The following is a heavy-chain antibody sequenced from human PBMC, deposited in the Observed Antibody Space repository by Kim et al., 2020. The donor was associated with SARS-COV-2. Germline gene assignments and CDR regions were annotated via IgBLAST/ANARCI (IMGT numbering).Heavy chain of an antibody. CDR1: GFTFDDYA. V-gene: IGHV3-9*01. Sequence: GGSLRLSCAASGFTFDDYAMHWVRQAPGKGLEWVSGISWNSGSIGYADSVKGRFTISRDNAKNSLYLQMNSLRAEDTALYYCAKDLTSIAVAGLFDYWGQGTLVTVSS. D-gene: IGHD6-19*01. CDR2: ISWNSGSI. CDR3: AKDLTSIAVAGLFDY. J-gene: IGHJ4*02.